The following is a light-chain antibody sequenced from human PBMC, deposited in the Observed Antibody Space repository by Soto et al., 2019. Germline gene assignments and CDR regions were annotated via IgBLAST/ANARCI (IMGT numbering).Light chain of an antibody. CDR1: SNDVGVYNY. Sequence: QSALTQPPSASGYPGQSVTISCTGTSNDVGVYNYVSWYQQHPGKAPKLMIYEVSKRPSGVPDRFSGSKSGNTASLTVSGLKAEDDDDYYCSSLGVFGTGTKVTVL. J-gene: IGLJ1*01. CDR3: SSLGV. V-gene: IGLV2-8*01. CDR2: EVS.